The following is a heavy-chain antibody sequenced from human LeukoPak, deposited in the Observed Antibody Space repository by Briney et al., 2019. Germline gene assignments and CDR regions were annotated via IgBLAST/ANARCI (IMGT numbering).Heavy chain of an antibody. D-gene: IGHD4-17*01. Sequence: PSETLSLICTVSGGSIRSGFYYWSWIRQPAGKGLEWIGRIYTSGSTYYNPSLKSRLTISVDTSKNQFSLKLSSVTAADTAVYYCARQVDTVTVDYWGQGTLVTVSS. CDR3: ARQVDTVTVDY. J-gene: IGHJ4*02. CDR2: IYTSGST. CDR1: GGSIRSGFYY. V-gene: IGHV4-61*02.